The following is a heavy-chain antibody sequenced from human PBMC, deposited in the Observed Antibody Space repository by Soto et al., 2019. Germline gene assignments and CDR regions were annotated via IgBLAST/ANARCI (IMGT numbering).Heavy chain of an antibody. D-gene: IGHD3-22*01. Sequence: GGSLRLSCAASGFTFSNAWMSWVRQAPGKGLEWVGRIKSKTDGGTTDYAAPVKGRFTISRDDSKNTLYLQMNSLKTEDTAVYYCTTDPRRAYYYDSSGSFDYWGQGTLVTVSS. V-gene: IGHV3-15*01. J-gene: IGHJ4*02. CDR2: IKSKTDGGTT. CDR3: TTDPRRAYYYDSSGSFDY. CDR1: GFTFSNAW.